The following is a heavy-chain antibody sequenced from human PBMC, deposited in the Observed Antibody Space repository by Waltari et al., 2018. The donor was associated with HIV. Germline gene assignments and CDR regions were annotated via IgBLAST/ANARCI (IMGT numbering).Heavy chain of an antibody. Sequence: QVQLQQWGAGLLKPSETLSLTCAVYGGTFSGYYWTWIRQAPGKGLEWLGEINQSGKTNYNPSLKSRLTLSVDTSKNQVSLRMKSVTGADTAIYYCAREKSRASKWYGIFYYDAWGQGTLVSVPS. CDR1: GGTFSGYY. CDR2: INQSGKT. CDR3: AREKSRASKWYGIFYYDA. D-gene: IGHD2-15*01. V-gene: IGHV4-34*02. J-gene: IGHJ5*02.